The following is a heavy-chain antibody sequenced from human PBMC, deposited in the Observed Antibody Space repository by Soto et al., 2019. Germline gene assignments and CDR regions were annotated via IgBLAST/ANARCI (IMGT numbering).Heavy chain of an antibody. CDR2: ISGSGGST. CDR3: AKREGGFDI. Sequence: GGSLRLSCAASGFTFSTYAMSWVRQAPGKGLEWVSVISGSGGSTYYADSVKGRFTISRDNSKNTLYLQMNSLRAEDTALYYCAKREGGFDIWGQGTMVTVSS. J-gene: IGHJ3*02. CDR1: GFTFSTYA. D-gene: IGHD1-26*01. V-gene: IGHV3-23*01.